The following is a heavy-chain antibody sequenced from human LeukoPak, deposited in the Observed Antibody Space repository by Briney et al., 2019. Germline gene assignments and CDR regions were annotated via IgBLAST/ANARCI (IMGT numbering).Heavy chain of an antibody. CDR2: INPNSGGT. V-gene: IGHV1-2*02. D-gene: IGHD2-2*01. Sequence: ASVKVSCKASGYTFTGYYMHWVRQAPGQGLEWMGWINPNSGGTNYAQKFQGRVTMTRNTSISTAYMELSRLRSDDTAVYYCARDISGIVVVPAAIGWFDPWGQGTLVTVSS. CDR1: GYTFTGYY. CDR3: ARDISGIVVVPAAIGWFDP. J-gene: IGHJ5*02.